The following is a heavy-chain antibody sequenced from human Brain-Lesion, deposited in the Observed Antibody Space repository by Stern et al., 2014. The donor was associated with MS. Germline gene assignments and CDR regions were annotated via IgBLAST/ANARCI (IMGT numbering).Heavy chain of an antibody. V-gene: IGHV3-9*01. Sequence: EVQLVESGGDLVQPGRSLRLSCAAFGFTFDDYAMHWVRQAPGQGLEGVAGTSWNSGAIGYADSVKGRFTTSRDNAYSSLYLQMNSLRPEDTALYYCARDITGSSAYFAYWGQGTLVTVSS. D-gene: IGHD1-14*01. J-gene: IGHJ4*02. CDR2: TSWNSGAI. CDR1: GFTFDDYA. CDR3: ARDITGSSAYFAY.